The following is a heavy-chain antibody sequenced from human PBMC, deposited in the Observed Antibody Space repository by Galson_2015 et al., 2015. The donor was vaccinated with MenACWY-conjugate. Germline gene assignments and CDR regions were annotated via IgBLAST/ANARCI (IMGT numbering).Heavy chain of an antibody. J-gene: IGHJ5*02. CDR2: ISSYSTYI. V-gene: IGHV3-21*01. CDR3: AREDPNWKFDL. Sequence: LRVCCAGTGFSFRSYYMHWVRQAPGKGLQWVSSISSYSTYIYYADSVKGRFTISRDNANNSLYLELNTLRAEDTAVYFCAREDPNWKFDLWGQGTPVIVSS. D-gene: IGHD1-20*01. CDR1: GFSFRSYY.